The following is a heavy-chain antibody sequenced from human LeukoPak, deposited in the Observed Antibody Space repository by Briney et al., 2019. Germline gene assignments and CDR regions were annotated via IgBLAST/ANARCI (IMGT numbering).Heavy chain of an antibody. CDR2: IKQDGSEK. D-gene: IGHD6-13*01. Sequence: SGGSLRRHCAASGFTFSSYWMSWVRQAPGKGLEWVANIKQDGSEKYYVDSVKGRFTISRDNAKNSLYLQMNSLRAEDTAVYYCARARGSSSWYYFDYWGQGTLVAVSS. J-gene: IGHJ4*02. V-gene: IGHV3-7*04. CDR1: GFTFSSYW. CDR3: ARARGSSSWYYFDY.